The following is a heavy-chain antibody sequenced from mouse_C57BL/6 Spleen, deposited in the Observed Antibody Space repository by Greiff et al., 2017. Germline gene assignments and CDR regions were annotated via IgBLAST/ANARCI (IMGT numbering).Heavy chain of an antibody. Sequence: VQLQQSGPELVKPGASVKISCKASGYSFTDYNMNWVKQSNGKSLEWIGVINPNYGTTSYNQKFKGKATLTVDQSSSPAYMQLNSLTSEDSAVYYCARNLGTTAFYAMDYWGQGTSVTVSS. CDR3: ARNLGTTAFYAMDY. J-gene: IGHJ4*01. D-gene: IGHD1-2*01. CDR2: INPNYGTT. CDR1: GYSFTDYN. V-gene: IGHV1-39*01.